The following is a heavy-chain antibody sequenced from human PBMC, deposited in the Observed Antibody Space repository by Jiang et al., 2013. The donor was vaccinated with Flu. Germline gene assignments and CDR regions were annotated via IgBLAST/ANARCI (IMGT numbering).Heavy chain of an antibody. D-gene: IGHD6-6*01. CDR3: ARLSSSSNSDS. V-gene: IGHV3-23*01. CDR2: ISYNGGST. CDR1: GFSFSIYA. J-gene: IGHJ4*02. Sequence: GLVQPGGSLRLSCAASGFSFSIYAMTWVRQAPGKGLQWVSAISYNGGSTFYADSVKGRFTASRDNSKSTLFLQMNSLRAEDTAIYYCARLSSSSNSDSWGQGTLVTVSS.